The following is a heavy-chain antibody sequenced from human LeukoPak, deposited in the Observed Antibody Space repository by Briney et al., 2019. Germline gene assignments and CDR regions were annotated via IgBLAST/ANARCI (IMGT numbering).Heavy chain of an antibody. J-gene: IGHJ4*02. V-gene: IGHV4-61*01. D-gene: IGHD3-10*01. CDR1: GGSVNSGSYY. Sequence: SETLSLTCTVSGGSVNSGSYYWSWIRQPPGRGLEWMAYIYYSGSTNYNPSLKSRGTISVDKSKNQFSLKLSSVTAADTAVYYCARDRAITEWGQGTLVTVSS. CDR2: IYYSGST. CDR3: ARDRAITE.